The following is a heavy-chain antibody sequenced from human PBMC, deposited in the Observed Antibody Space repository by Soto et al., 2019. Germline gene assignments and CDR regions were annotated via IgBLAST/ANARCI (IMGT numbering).Heavy chain of an antibody. CDR1: GGSMISYY. J-gene: IGHJ6*02. CDR2: IYYSGST. Sequence: TSETLSLTCTVSGGSMISYYWSWIRQPPGKGLEWIGYIYYSGSTNYSPSLKSRVTISVDTSKNQLSLKLSSVTAADTAVYYCARPRFGILTGYLDVWGQGTTVTVSS. V-gene: IGHV4-59*01. CDR3: ARPRFGILTGYLDV. D-gene: IGHD3-9*01.